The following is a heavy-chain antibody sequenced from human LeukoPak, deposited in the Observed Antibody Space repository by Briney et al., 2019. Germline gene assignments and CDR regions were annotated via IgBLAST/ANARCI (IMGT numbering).Heavy chain of an antibody. V-gene: IGHV3-30*18. Sequence: GRSLRLSCAASGFTFSTYDMHWVRQAPGKGVEWVAIISYDGSDKYYVDSVKGRFTISRDNSKNTLYLQMNSLRAEDTAVYYCAKDFGEAAFDIWGQGTMVTVSS. CDR3: AKDFGEAAFDI. CDR2: ISYDGSDK. CDR1: GFTFSTYD. D-gene: IGHD3-10*01. J-gene: IGHJ3*02.